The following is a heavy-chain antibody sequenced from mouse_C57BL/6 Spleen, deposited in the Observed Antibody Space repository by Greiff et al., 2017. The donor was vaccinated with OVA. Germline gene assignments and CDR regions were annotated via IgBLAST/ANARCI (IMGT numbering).Heavy chain of an antibody. CDR1: GYTFTSYW. Sequence: QQSCKASGYTFTSYWMQWVKQRPGQGLEWIGEIDPSDSYTNYNQKFKGKATLTVDTSSSTAYMQLSSLTSEDSAVYYCARSGYYYGSHWYFDVWGTGTTVTVSS. J-gene: IGHJ1*03. CDR3: ARSGYYYGSHWYFDV. V-gene: IGHV1-50*01. D-gene: IGHD1-1*01. CDR2: IDPSDSYT.